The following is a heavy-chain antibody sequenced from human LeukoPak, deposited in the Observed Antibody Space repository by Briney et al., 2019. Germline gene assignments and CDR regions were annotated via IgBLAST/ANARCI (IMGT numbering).Heavy chain of an antibody. CDR3: ARDFPRGSSWYKFRSAFDI. CDR1: GGSFSGYY. D-gene: IGHD6-13*01. Sequence: SETLPLTCAVYGGSFSGYYWSWIRQPPGKGLEWIGEINHSGSTNYNPSLKSRVTISVDTSKNQFSLKLSSVTAADTAVYYCARDFPRGSSWYKFRSAFDIWGQGTMVTVSS. CDR2: INHSGST. J-gene: IGHJ3*02. V-gene: IGHV4-34*01.